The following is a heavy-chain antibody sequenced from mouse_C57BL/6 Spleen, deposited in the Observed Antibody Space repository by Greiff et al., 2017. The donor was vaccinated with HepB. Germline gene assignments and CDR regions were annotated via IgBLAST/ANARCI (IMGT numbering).Heavy chain of an antibody. CDR3: ARAAYGYDVYFDY. J-gene: IGHJ2*01. D-gene: IGHD2-2*01. CDR2: IYPGSGST. Sequence: QVQLQQSGAELVKPGASVKMSCKASGYTFTSYWITWVKQRPGQGLEWIGDIYPGSGSTNYNEKFKSKATLTVDTSSSTAYMQLSSLTSEDYAVYYCARAAYGYDVYFDYWGQGTTLTVSS. CDR1: GYTFTSYW. V-gene: IGHV1-55*01.